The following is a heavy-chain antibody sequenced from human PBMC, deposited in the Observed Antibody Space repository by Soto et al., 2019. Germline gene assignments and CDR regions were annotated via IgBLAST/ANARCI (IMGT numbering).Heavy chain of an antibody. Sequence: QLLDSGGGLVQPGGSLRLSCTASEFTFKNYAMSWVRLAPGKGLEWVSAISANGVGTYYAASVKGRFTISRDNSKNTVYVQMNSLRVEDTAVYYCARCAVLLTTSGGGCNWFDPWGQGTLVTVSS. CDR2: ISANGVGT. CDR3: ARCAVLLTTSGGGCNWFDP. J-gene: IGHJ5*02. V-gene: IGHV3-23*01. D-gene: IGHD2-15*01. CDR1: EFTFKNYA.